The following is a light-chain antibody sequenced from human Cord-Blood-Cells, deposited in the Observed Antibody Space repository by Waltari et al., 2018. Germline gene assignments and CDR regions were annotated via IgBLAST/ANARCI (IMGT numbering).Light chain of an antibody. CDR3: QQYYSYPFT. CDR2: AAS. CDR1: QGISSY. V-gene: IGKV1-8*01. Sequence: AIRMTQSPSSFSASTGDRVTITCRASQGISSYLAWYQQKPGKAPKLLIYAASTLQSGVPSRFRGSGSGTEFTLTISCLQSEDFATYYCQQYYSYPFTFGPGTKVDIK. J-gene: IGKJ3*01.